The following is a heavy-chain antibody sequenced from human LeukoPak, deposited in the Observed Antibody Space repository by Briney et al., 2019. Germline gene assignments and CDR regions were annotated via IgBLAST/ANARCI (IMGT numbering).Heavy chain of an antibody. CDR2: INPNSGGT. V-gene: IGHV1-2*02. J-gene: IGHJ5*02. Sequence: ASVKVSCKASGYTFTGYYMHWVRQAPGQGLEWMGWINPNSGGTNYAQKFQGRVTMTRDTSISTAYMELSSLRSEDTAVYYCARLSEGWFDPWGQGTLVTVSS. CDR3: ARLSEGWFDP. CDR1: GYTFTGYY.